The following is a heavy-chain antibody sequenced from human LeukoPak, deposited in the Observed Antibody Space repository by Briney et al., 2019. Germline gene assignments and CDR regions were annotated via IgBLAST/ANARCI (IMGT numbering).Heavy chain of an antibody. CDR2: INPNSGGT. CDR3: ARALGYQLLSWWFDP. Sequence: ASVKVSCKASGYTFTGYYMHWVRQAPRQGLEWMGWINPNSGGTNYAQKFQGRVTMTRDTSISTAYMELSRLRSDDTAVYYCARALGYQLLSWWFDPWGQGTLATVSS. J-gene: IGHJ5*02. V-gene: IGHV1-2*02. D-gene: IGHD2-2*01. CDR1: GYTFTGYY.